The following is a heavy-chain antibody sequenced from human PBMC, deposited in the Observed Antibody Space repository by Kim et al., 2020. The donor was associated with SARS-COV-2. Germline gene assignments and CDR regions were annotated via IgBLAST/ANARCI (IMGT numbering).Heavy chain of an antibody. J-gene: IGHJ4*02. D-gene: IGHD3-10*01. Sequence: TYAQKFRGRVTITADKSTSTAYMELSSLRSEDTAVYYCARGGSGSYQIDYWGQGTLVTVSS. CDR3: ARGGSGSYQIDY. V-gene: IGHV1-69*02.